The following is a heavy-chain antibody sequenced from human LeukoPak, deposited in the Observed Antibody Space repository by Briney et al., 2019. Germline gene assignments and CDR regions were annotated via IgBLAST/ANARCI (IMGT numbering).Heavy chain of an antibody. D-gene: IGHD3-10*01. Sequence: SGTLSLTCGVSGGSISSYYWSWIRQPPGKGLEWIGYLYYSGSTNSNPSLKSRVTMSVDTSKNQFSLKLRSVTAADTAVYYCARGGSGISNAFDIWGQGTMVTVSS. CDR2: LYYSGST. J-gene: IGHJ3*02. CDR1: GGSISSYY. V-gene: IGHV4-59*01. CDR3: ARGGSGISNAFDI.